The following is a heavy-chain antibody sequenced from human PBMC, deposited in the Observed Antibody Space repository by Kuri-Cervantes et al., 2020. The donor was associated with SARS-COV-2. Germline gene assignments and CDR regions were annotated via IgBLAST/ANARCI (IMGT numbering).Heavy chain of an antibody. CDR1: GITFSSYA. CDR3: ANLGGGILAPDI. D-gene: IGHD2-15*01. J-gene: IGHJ3*02. Sequence: GESLKISCAASGITFSSYAISWGRQAPRKGLEWVLAIIGSGGSTYYADSVKGRFTIYRDNSKNKLYLKMNSQRAEDTAVYYCANLGGGILAPDIWGQGTLVTVSS. CDR2: IIGSGGST. V-gene: IGHV3-23*01.